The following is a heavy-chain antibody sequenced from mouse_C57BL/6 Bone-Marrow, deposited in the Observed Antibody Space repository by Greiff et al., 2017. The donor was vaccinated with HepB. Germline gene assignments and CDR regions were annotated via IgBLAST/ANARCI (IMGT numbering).Heavy chain of an antibody. CDR2: IYPRSGNT. CDR3: AREDYGSSPFAY. D-gene: IGHD1-1*01. J-gene: IGHJ3*01. Sequence: QVQLQQSGAELARPGASVKLSCKASGYTFTSYGISWVKQRTGQGLEWIGEIYPRSGNTYYNEKFKGKATLTADKSSSTAYMELRSLTSEDSAVYFCAREDYGSSPFAYCGQGTLVTVSA. CDR1: GYTFTSYG. V-gene: IGHV1-81*01.